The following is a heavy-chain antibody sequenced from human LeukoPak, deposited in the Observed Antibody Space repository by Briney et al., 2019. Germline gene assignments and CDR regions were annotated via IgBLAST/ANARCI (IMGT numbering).Heavy chain of an antibody. J-gene: IGHJ4*02. CDR3: AREFCSGGSCYPL. D-gene: IGHD2-15*01. CDR2: IYYSGST. CDR1: GGSISSYY. V-gene: IGHV4-59*01. Sequence: PSETLSLTCTVSGGSISSYYWSWIRQSPGKGVEWIGYIYYSGSTNYNPSLKSRVTISVDTSKNQFSLKLSSVTAADTAVYYCAREFCSGGSCYPLWGQGTLVTVSS.